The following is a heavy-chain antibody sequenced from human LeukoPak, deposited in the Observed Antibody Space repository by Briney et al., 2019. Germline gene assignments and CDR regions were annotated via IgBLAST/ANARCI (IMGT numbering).Heavy chain of an antibody. Sequence: GGSLRLPCAASGFTFSTYAMSWVRQAPGKGLEWVSVISGSGGSTYYADSVKGRFTISRDNSKNTLYLQMNSLRADDTAIYYCAKCGHLGHYFDYWGQGILVTVSS. J-gene: IGHJ4*02. V-gene: IGHV3-23*01. CDR3: AKCGHLGHYFDY. CDR1: GFTFSTYA. CDR2: ISGSGGST. D-gene: IGHD2-21*01.